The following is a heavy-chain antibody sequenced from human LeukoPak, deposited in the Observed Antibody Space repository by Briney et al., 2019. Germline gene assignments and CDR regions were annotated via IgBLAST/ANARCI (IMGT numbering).Heavy chain of an antibody. CDR2: ISGSGGST. J-gene: IGHJ4*02. Sequence: PGGSLRLSCAASGFTFSSYATSWVRQAPGKGLEWVSAISGSGGSTYYADSVKGRFTISRDDSRDTLYLQMNSLRAEDTAVYYCAKDFISGWYRDLGYWGQGTLVTFSS. CDR3: AKDFISGWYRDLGY. CDR1: GFTFSSYA. D-gene: IGHD6-19*01. V-gene: IGHV3-23*01.